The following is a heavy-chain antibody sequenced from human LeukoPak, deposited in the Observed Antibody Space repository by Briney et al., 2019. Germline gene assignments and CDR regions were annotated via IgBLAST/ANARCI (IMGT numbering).Heavy chain of an antibody. D-gene: IGHD4-17*01. Sequence: PSETLSLTCTVSGGSISSSSYYWGWIRQPPGKGLEWIGSIYYSGSTYYNPSLKSRVTISVDTSKNQFSLKLSSVTAADTAVYYCARTYGVLSDIWGQGTMVTVSS. V-gene: IGHV4-39*07. CDR2: IYYSGST. J-gene: IGHJ3*02. CDR3: ARTYGVLSDI. CDR1: GGSISSSSYY.